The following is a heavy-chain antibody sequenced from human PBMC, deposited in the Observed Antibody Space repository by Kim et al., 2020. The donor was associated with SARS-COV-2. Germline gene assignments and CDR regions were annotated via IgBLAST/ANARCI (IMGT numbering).Heavy chain of an antibody. CDR1: GGSISSSSYY. Sequence: SETLSLTCTVSGGSISSSSYYWGWIRQPAGKGLEWIGSIYYSGSTYYNPSLKSRVTISVDTSKNQFSLKLSSVTAADTAVYYCARHGNSIAAYYYYGMDVWGQGTTVTVSS. CDR3: ARHGNSIAAYYYYGMDV. D-gene: IGHD6-13*01. J-gene: IGHJ6*02. V-gene: IGHV4-39*01. CDR2: IYYSGST.